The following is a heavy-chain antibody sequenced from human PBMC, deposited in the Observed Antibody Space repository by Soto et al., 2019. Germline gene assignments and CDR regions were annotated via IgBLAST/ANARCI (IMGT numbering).Heavy chain of an antibody. CDR3: GRVVLCRSGWYRRYDY. CDR2: VYYSGST. V-gene: IGHV4-39*02. J-gene: IGHJ4*01. CDR1: GVSISSGSYY. Sequence: QLQLQESGPGLVKPSETLSLTCSVSGVSISSGSYYWGWIRHPPGKGLEWIGSVYYSGSTYYNPSLTSRVTVGADTYQQRLRQSLSSVADEDSAVYCCGRVVLCRSGWYRRYDYCGHGTLVTATS. D-gene: IGHD6-19*01.